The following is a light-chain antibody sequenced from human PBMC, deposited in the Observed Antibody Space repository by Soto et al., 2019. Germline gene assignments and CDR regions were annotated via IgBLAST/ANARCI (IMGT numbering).Light chain of an antibody. CDR2: DAS. Sequence: DIHMPQSPSTLSASVGDRVTITCRASQSISSWLAWYQQKPGKAPKLLIYDASSLESGVPSRFSGSGSGTEFTLTISSLQPDDFATYYCQQYNSYSFGQGTKVDIK. J-gene: IGKJ1*01. CDR1: QSISSW. V-gene: IGKV1-5*01. CDR3: QQYNSYS.